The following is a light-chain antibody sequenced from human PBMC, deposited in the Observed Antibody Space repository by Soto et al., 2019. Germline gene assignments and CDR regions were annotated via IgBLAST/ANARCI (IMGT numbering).Light chain of an antibody. CDR1: QSINSW. CDR3: QQYNTYWT. CDR2: DAS. V-gene: IGKV1-5*01. J-gene: IGKJ1*01. Sequence: DIQMTQSPSTLSASVGDRVTIACRASQSINSWLAWYPQKPGKAPKLLIYDASSLQSGVTSRFSGSGSGTEFTLTISSLQPEDFATYYCQQYNTYWTFGQGNKVEIK.